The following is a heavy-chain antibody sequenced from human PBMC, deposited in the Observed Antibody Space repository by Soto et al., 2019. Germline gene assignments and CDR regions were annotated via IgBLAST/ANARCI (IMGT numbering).Heavy chain of an antibody. CDR2: IWYDGSNK. J-gene: IGHJ6*02. V-gene: IGHV3-33*01. CDR1: GFTFSSYG. CDR3: ARVKTTSGHKYYYYGMDV. Sequence: PGGSLRLSCAASGFTFSSYGMHWVRQAPGKGLEWVAVIWYDGSNKYYADSVKGRFTISRDNSKNTLYLQMNSLRAEDTAVYYCARVKTTSGHKYYYYGMDVWGQGTTVTVSS. D-gene: IGHD5-12*01.